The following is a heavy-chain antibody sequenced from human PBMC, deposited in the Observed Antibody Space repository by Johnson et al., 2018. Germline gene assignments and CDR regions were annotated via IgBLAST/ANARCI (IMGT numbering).Heavy chain of an antibody. CDR1: GFTFDDYA. Sequence: EVQLVETGGGLVQPGRSXRLSCAASGFTFDDYAMHWVRQAPGKGLEWVSGISWNSGSIGYADAGKGRFTISRDNAKNSLYLQMNSLRAEDTALYYCAKDIGAGHDPYYMDVWGKGTTVTVSS. J-gene: IGHJ6*03. V-gene: IGHV3-9*01. CDR3: AKDIGAGHDPYYMDV. D-gene: IGHD6-25*01. CDR2: ISWNSGSI.